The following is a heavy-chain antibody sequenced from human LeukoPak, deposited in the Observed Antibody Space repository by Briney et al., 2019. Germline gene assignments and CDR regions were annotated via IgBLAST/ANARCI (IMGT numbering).Heavy chain of an antibody. CDR3: AREGSCTGTSCLDY. CDR1: GLTLLINW. Sequence: GGSLRLACAASGLTLLINWMSWVRLAPGRGRGLLTYIRQDRTESSYLVSVKDRFTLARANAKNSLYLQINRLRTERMVVYFCAREGSCTGTSCLDYWGQGTLVTVSS. D-gene: IGHD2-2*01. V-gene: IGHV3-7*01. J-gene: IGHJ4*02. CDR2: IRQDRTES.